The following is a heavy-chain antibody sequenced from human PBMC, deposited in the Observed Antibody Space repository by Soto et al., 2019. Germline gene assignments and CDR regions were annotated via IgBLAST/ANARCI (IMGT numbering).Heavy chain of an antibody. CDR1: GFTFSSYG. Sequence: QVQLVESGGGVVQPGRSLRLSCAASGFTFSSYGMYWVRQAPGKGLEWVAVIWYDGSNKYYADSVKGRFTISRDNSKNTLYLQMNSLRAEDTAVYYCARGSSAFDPWGQGTLVTVSS. J-gene: IGHJ5*02. CDR3: ARGSSAFDP. V-gene: IGHV3-33*01. CDR2: IWYDGSNK. D-gene: IGHD1-26*01.